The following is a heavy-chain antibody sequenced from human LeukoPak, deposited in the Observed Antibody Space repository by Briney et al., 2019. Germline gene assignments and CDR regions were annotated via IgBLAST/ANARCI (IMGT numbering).Heavy chain of an antibody. CDR3: ATRHPHYGDYVEDY. Sequence: GASVKVSCKVSGYTLSELSMQWVRQAPGKGLEWMGGFDPEDGETIYAQKFQDRVTMTEDTSTDTAYMELSSLRSGDTAVYYCATRHPHYGDYVEDYWGQGTVVTVSS. D-gene: IGHD4-17*01. J-gene: IGHJ4*02. V-gene: IGHV1-24*01. CDR2: FDPEDGET. CDR1: GYTLSELS.